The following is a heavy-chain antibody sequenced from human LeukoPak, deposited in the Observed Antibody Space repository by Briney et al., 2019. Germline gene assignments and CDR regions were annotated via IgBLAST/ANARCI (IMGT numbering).Heavy chain of an antibody. D-gene: IGHD3-22*01. CDR1: GGSISSGGYS. V-gene: IGHV4-30-2*01. CDR3: ARVLVPANYYDSSGYAFDI. Sequence: PSETLSLTCAVSGGSISSGGYSWSWIRQPPGKGLEWIGYIYHSGSTYYNPSLKSRVTISVDRSKNQFSLKLSSVTAADTAVYYCARVLVPANYYDSSGYAFDIWGQGTMVTVSS. J-gene: IGHJ3*02. CDR2: IYHSGST.